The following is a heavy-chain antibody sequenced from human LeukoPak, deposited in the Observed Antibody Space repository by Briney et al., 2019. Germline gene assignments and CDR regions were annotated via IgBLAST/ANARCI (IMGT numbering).Heavy chain of an antibody. CDR2: IYSGGST. Sequence: GGSLRLSCAASEFSFGSNYMTWVRQAPGKGLEWVSLIYSGGSTYYADSVKGRFTISRDNAKNSLYLQMNSLRAEDTAVYYCARAGQTHAFDIWGQGTMVTVSS. V-gene: IGHV3-66*01. J-gene: IGHJ3*02. CDR3: ARAGQTHAFDI. CDR1: EFSFGSNY.